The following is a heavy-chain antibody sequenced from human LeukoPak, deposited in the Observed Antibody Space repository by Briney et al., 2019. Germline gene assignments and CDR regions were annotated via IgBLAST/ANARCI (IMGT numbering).Heavy chain of an antibody. J-gene: IGHJ4*02. CDR2: IWYDGSNK. CDR1: GFTFSSYG. Sequence: GRSLRLSCAASGFTFSSYGMHWVRQAPGKGLEWVAVIWYDGSNKYYADSVTGRFTISRDNSKNTLYLQMNSLRAEDTAVYYCARGSLYFDWFIMGYWGQGTLVTVSS. CDR3: ARGSLYFDWFIMGY. D-gene: IGHD3-9*01. V-gene: IGHV3-33*01.